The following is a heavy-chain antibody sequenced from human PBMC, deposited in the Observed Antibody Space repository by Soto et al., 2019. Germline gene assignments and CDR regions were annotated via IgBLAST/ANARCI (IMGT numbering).Heavy chain of an antibody. CDR1: GGTFSSYA. D-gene: IGHD6-6*01. Sequence: QVQLVQSGAEVKKPGSSVKVSCKASGGTFSSYAISWVRQAPGQGLEWMGGIIPIFGTANYAQKFQGRDTITADESTSTAYMELSSLRSEDTAVYSCARRGSSDRSYYYYGMDVWGQGTTVTVSS. J-gene: IGHJ6*02. CDR2: IIPIFGTA. V-gene: IGHV1-69*01. CDR3: ARRGSSDRSYYYYGMDV.